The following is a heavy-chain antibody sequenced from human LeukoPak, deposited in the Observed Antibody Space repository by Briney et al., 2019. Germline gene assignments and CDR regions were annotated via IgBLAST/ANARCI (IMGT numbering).Heavy chain of an antibody. D-gene: IGHD7-27*01. CDR3: VKDRDWGAFDI. J-gene: IGHJ3*02. CDR2: ISPSGDIT. CDR1: GFTFSAHG. V-gene: IGHV3-23*01. Sequence: GGTLRLSCAASGFTFSAHGMNWVRQAPGKGLEWVAGISPSGDITYYSYSVMGRFTIPRDNPTSTVYLQMNSLRVEDTAEYYCVKDRDWGAFDIWGQVTMVTVSS.